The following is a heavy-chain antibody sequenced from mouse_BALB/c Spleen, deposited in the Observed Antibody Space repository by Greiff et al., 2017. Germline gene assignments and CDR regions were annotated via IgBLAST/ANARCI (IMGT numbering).Heavy chain of an antibody. V-gene: IGHV3-2*02. J-gene: IGHJ4*01. CDR3: ARFYGNPYYAMDY. D-gene: IGHD2-1*01. Sequence: VQLKESGPGLVKPSQSLSLTCTVTGYSITSDYAWNWIRQFPGNKLEWMGYISYSGSTSYNPSLKSRISITRDTSKNQFFLQLNSVTTEDTATYYCARFYGNPYYAMDYWGQGTSVTVSS. CDR2: ISYSGST. CDR1: GYSITSDYA.